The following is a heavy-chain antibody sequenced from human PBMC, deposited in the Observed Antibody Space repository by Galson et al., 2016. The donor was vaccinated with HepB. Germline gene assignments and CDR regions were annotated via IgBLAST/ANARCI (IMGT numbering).Heavy chain of an antibody. CDR2: INHSGYT. D-gene: IGHD6-19*01. CDR1: GGSFSAYQ. J-gene: IGHJ4*02. V-gene: IGHV4-34*01. Sequence: SETLSLTCVVDGGSFSAYQWAWIRQSPGRGLEWIGEINHSGYTNYNPSLGSRVTISIDTSRNQFSLRVTSVTAADTALYYCARLSNGWIRFDSWGQGSLVTVSS. CDR3: ARLSNGWIRFDS.